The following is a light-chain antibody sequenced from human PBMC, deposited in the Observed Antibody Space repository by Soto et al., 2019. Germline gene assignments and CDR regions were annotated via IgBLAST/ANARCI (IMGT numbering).Light chain of an antibody. J-gene: IGKJ5*01. CDR2: GAS. V-gene: IGKV3-15*01. CDR3: QQYNNWPPIT. CDR1: QSVSSN. Sequence: EIVMTQSPATLSVSPGERATLSCRASQSVSSNLAWYQQKPGQAPRLLIYGASTKAPSIPARFSGSGSGTEFIITISSLQSADFSVSYCQQYNNWPPITFGQGTRLEIK.